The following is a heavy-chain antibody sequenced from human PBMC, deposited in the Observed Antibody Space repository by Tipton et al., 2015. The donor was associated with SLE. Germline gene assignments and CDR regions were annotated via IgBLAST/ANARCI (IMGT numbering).Heavy chain of an antibody. Sequence: SLRLSCAASGFTFSNYGINWVRQAPGKGLECVAFIRYDGNNRRNADAGKGRFNISRENTRDTVYLQMNSLRTEDTAVYYCAKARLNDGAVDYWGHGTLVTVSP. J-gene: IGHJ4*01. D-gene: IGHD1-1*01. CDR3: AKARLNDGAVDY. CDR2: IRYDGNNR. V-gene: IGHV3-30*02. CDR1: GFTFSNYG.